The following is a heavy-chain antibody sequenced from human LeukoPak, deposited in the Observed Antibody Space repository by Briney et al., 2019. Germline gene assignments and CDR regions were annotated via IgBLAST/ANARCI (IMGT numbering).Heavy chain of an antibody. CDR3: ASDGGSPSSGWYTFDY. J-gene: IGHJ4*02. CDR2: IYHTGTN. D-gene: IGHD6-19*01. V-gene: IGHV4-59*01. Sequence: SETLSLTCTVSGASISSAYWRWIRQPPGRGLEWIVYIYHTGTNNHNPSLNSRVTISVATSTNQFSLKLNSVTAADTAVYFCASDGGSPSSGWYTFDYWGQGILVTVSS. CDR1: GASISSAY.